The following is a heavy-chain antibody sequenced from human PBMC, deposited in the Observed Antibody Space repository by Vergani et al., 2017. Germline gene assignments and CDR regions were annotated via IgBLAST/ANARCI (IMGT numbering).Heavy chain of an antibody. Sequence: QVQLQESGPGLVKPSETLSLTCTVSGGPISSYYWRWIRQPAGEGLEWIGRIYTRGSTNYNPSLKSRVTMSVHTPKNQFSLKLSSVTAADTAVYYCARWDYGDYDGYFDYWGQGTLVTVSS. V-gene: IGHV4-4*07. CDR3: ARWDYGDYDGYFDY. D-gene: IGHD4-17*01. CDR1: GGPISSYY. J-gene: IGHJ4*02. CDR2: IYTRGST.